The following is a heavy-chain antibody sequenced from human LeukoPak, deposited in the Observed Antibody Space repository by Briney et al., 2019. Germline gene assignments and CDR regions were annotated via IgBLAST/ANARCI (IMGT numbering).Heavy chain of an antibody. CDR3: ARDRSLTYYYGSGSKHFDY. J-gene: IGHJ4*02. Sequence: ASVKVSCKASGYTFTSYGIRWVRQAPGQGLEWMGWISAYNGNTNYAQKLQGRVTMTTDTSTSTAYMELRSLRSDDTAVYYCARDRSLTYYYGSGSKHFDYWGQGTLVTVSP. D-gene: IGHD3-10*01. CDR1: GYTFTSYG. V-gene: IGHV1-18*01. CDR2: ISAYNGNT.